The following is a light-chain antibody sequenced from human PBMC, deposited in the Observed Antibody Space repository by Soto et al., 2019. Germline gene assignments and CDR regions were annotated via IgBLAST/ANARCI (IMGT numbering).Light chain of an antibody. V-gene: IGKV3-11*01. J-gene: IGKJ4*01. CDR1: QDLTDRY. CDR3: QQRSNWLT. CDR2: GAS. Sequence: DTVLKQYPTTTPSSPGERAPLSWRANQDLTDRYLAWYQQKPAQAPRLLIYGASSRATGIPDRFSGSGSGTDFTLTISSLEPEDFAVYYCQQRSNWLTLGGGAEVDI.